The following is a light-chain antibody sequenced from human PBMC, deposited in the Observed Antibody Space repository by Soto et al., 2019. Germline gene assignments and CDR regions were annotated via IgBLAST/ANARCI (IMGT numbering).Light chain of an antibody. Sequence: EIVLTQSPATLSLSPGERDTLSCRASQSVGSYLAWYQQKPGQAPRLLIYDVFNRATGIPARLSGSGSGTDFTLTISSLEPEDFPVYYCLQRSVWPWTFGQGTRLEVK. V-gene: IGKV3-11*01. CDR1: QSVGSY. CDR3: LQRSVWPWT. J-gene: IGKJ1*01. CDR2: DVF.